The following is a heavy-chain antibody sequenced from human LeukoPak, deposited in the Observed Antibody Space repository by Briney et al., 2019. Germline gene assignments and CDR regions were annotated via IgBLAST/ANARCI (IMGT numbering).Heavy chain of an antibody. CDR2: ISAYNDNT. D-gene: IGHD6-19*01. CDR1: GYTFTIYG. V-gene: IGHV1-18*04. J-gene: IGHJ4*02. Sequence: GASVTVSRTSSGYTFTIYGISWVRQPPGQGLEWMGWISAYNDNTNYAQKLHGRVTMTTDTSTSTAYMELRSLRSDDTAVYYCARDTSGWSLDYWGQGTLVTVSS. CDR3: ARDTSGWSLDY.